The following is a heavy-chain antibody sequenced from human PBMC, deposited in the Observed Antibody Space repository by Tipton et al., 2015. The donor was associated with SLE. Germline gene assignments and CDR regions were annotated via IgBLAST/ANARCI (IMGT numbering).Heavy chain of an antibody. D-gene: IGHD6-13*01. CDR3: ARQWQQLVRGWFDP. CDR2: IYYSGST. CDR1: GGSFSGYY. J-gene: IGHJ5*02. V-gene: IGHV4-59*01. Sequence: TLSLTCAVYGGSFSGYYWSWIRQPPGKGLEWIGYIYYSGSTNYNPSLKSRVTISVDTSKNQFSLKLSSVTAADTAVYYCARQWQQLVRGWFDPWGQGTLVTVSS.